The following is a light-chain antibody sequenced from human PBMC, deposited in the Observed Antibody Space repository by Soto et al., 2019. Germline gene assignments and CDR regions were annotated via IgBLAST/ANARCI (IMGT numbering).Light chain of an antibody. V-gene: IGKV3-20*01. J-gene: IGKJ4*01. CDR1: QSVSSSY. CDR3: QQYGSSPPST. CDR2: GAS. Sequence: EIVLTQSPGTLSLSPGERATLSCRASQSVSSSYLAWYQQKPGQAPRLLIYGASSRATGIPDRFSGSGSGTDFTLTISRLEPEDFAVYYCQQYGSSPPSTFGR.